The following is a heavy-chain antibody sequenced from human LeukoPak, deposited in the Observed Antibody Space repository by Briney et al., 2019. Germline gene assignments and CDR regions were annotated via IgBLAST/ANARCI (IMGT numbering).Heavy chain of an antibody. Sequence: GGSLRLSCAASGFTFSSYGMHWVRQAPGKGLEWVAVIWYDGSNKYYADSVKGRFTISRDNAKNSLYLQMNSLRAEDTAVYYCARAAAPKSNWFDPWGQGTLVTVSS. J-gene: IGHJ5*02. CDR3: ARAAAPKSNWFDP. CDR1: GFTFSSYG. CDR2: IWYDGSNK. D-gene: IGHD6-13*01. V-gene: IGHV3-33*01.